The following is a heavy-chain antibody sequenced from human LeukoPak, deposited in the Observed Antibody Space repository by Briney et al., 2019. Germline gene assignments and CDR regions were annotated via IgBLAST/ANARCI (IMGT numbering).Heavy chain of an antibody. CDR1: GVSISSYH. J-gene: IGHJ5*02. D-gene: IGHD6-13*01. CDR3: ARGRATSSWQAYNWFDP. V-gene: IGHV4-4*07. CDR2: IYTSGRT. Sequence: PAETLSLTCTVSGVSISSYHWSCIPQTPEKGLEGIGRIYTSGRTNYNPSLKSRVTMSVATSKNQSSLKLSSVTAADTAVYYCARGRATSSWQAYNWFDPWGEGTLVTVSS.